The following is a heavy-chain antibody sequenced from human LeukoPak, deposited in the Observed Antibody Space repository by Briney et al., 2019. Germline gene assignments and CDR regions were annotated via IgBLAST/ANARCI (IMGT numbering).Heavy chain of an antibody. Sequence: GGSLRLSCAASGFTFSSYGMHWVRQAPGKGLEWVAAISFDASNKYYADSVKGRFTISRDNSKNMLYVQMNSLRAEDTAVYYCGKGPGVYAMGALDYWGQGSLVSVSS. CDR3: GKGPGVYAMGALDY. CDR1: GFTFSSYG. J-gene: IGHJ4*02. V-gene: IGHV3-30*18. D-gene: IGHD2-8*01. CDR2: ISFDASNK.